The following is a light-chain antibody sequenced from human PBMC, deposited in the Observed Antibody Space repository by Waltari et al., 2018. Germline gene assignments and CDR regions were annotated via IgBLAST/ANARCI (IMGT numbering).Light chain of an antibody. CDR1: SSNIGSTY. Sequence: QSVLTQPPSASGTPGQRVPSSCSGSSSNIGSTYVYWYQQLPGTAPKLLIYRNNQRPSGVPDRFSGSKSGTSASLAISGLRSEDEADYYCAAWDDSLSGRVFGGGTKLTVL. V-gene: IGLV1-47*01. J-gene: IGLJ3*02. CDR2: RNN. CDR3: AAWDDSLSGRV.